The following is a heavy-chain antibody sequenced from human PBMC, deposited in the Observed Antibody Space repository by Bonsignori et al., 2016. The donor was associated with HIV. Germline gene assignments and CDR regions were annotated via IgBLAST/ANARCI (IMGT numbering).Heavy chain of an antibody. J-gene: IGHJ4*02. CDR3: ARRGVWAVRGVIPSKTFDY. CDR2: INHSGST. D-gene: IGHD3-10*01. V-gene: IGHV4-34*01. Sequence: WIRQPPGKGLEWIGEINHSGSTNYNPSLKSRVTISVDTSKNQFSLKLSSVTAADTAVYYCARRGVWAVRGVIPSKTFDYWGQGTLVTVSS.